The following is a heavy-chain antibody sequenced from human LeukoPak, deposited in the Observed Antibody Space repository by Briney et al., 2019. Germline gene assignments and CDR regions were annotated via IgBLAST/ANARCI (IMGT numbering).Heavy chain of an antibody. J-gene: IGHJ6*03. V-gene: IGHV3-74*01. CDR1: GFTFSSYW. CDR3: ARAYYGSGRKPMDV. CDR2: INSDGSST. Sequence: QPGGSLRLSCAASGFTFSSYWMHWVRQAPGKGLVWVSRINSDGSSTIYADSVKGRFTISRDNAKNTLYLQMNSLRAEDTAVYYCARAYYGSGRKPMDVWGKGTTVTVSS. D-gene: IGHD3-10*01.